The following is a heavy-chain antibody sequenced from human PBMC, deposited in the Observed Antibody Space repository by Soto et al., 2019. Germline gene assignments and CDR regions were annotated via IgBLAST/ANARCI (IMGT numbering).Heavy chain of an antibody. CDR2: INHSGST. J-gene: IGHJ6*03. CDR3: ARGATIFGVVITYGYYYYYMDV. Sequence: SETLSLTCAVYGGSFSGYYWSWIRQPPGKGLEWIGEINHSGSTNYNPSLKSRVTISVDTSKNQFSLKLSSVTAADTAVYYCARGATIFGVVITYGYYYYYMDVWGKGTTVTVSS. V-gene: IGHV4-34*01. CDR1: GGSFSGYY. D-gene: IGHD3-3*01.